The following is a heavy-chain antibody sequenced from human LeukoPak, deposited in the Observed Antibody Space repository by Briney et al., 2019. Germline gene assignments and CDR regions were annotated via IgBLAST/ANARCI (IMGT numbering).Heavy chain of an antibody. D-gene: IGHD6-6*01. V-gene: IGHV3-23*01. CDR3: ANWIGSSSRDY. Sequence: GGSLRLSCAASGFTFSDYYMSWIRQAPGKGLEWVSAISGSGGSIYYADSVRGRFTISRDNSNNALYLQMDSLRAEDTAVYYCANWIGSSSRDYWGQGTLVTVSS. CDR2: ISGSGGSI. CDR1: GFTFSDYY. J-gene: IGHJ4*02.